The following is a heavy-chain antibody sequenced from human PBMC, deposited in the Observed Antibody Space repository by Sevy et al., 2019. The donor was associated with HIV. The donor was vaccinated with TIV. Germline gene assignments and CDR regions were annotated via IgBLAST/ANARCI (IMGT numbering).Heavy chain of an antibody. D-gene: IGHD3-10*01. CDR3: ARDCNSAFGELSSFSNWFDP. CDR2: INPSGGST. J-gene: IGHJ5*02. V-gene: IGHV1-46*01. CDR1: GYTFTSYY. Sequence: ASVKVSCKASGYTFTSYYMHWVRQAPGQGLEWMGIINPSGGSTSYAQKFQGRVTMTRDTSTSTVYMELSSLRSEDTAVYYCARDCNSAFGELSSFSNWFDPWGQGTLVTVSS.